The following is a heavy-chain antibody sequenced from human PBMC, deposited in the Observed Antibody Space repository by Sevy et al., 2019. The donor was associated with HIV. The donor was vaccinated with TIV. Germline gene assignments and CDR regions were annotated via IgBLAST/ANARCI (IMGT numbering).Heavy chain of an antibody. CDR2: IRYDGSNK. CDR3: AGRWLVPAGAFDI. V-gene: IGHV3-30*02. CDR1: GFTFSSYG. Sequence: GGSLRLSCAASGFTFSSYGMHWVRQAPGKGLEWVEFIRYDGSNKYYADSVKGRFTISRDNSKNTLYLQMNSLRAEDTAVYYCAGRWLVPAGAFDIWGQGTMVTVSS. D-gene: IGHD6-19*01. J-gene: IGHJ3*02.